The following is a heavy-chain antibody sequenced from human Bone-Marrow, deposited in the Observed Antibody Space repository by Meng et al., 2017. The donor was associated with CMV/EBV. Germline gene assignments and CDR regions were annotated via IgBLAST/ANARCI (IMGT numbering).Heavy chain of an antibody. J-gene: IGHJ2*01. D-gene: IGHD2-15*01. V-gene: IGHV1-2*02. Sequence: ASVKVSCKASGYTFTGYYMHWVRQAPGQGLEWMGWINPNSGGTNYAQKFQGRVTMTRDTSISTAYMELSRLRSDDTAVYYCARVGLEYCSGGSCYSKAGYFDLWGRGTLVTASS. CDR2: INPNSGGT. CDR1: GYTFTGYY. CDR3: ARVGLEYCSGGSCYSKAGYFDL.